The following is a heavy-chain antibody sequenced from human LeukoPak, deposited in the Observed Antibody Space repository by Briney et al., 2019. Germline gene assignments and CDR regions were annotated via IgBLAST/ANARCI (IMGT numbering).Heavy chain of an antibody. CDR1: GDSIGRSSYF. CDR3: TRDMEYPGAGFDL. V-gene: IGHV4-39*07. D-gene: IGHD2/OR15-2a*01. Sequence: SQTLSLTCTVSGDSIGRSSYFWAWIRQPPGKGLEWIGSVYSSGSTYYNPSLRSQITISVDTSKNQFSLKLTSVSAADTAMYYCTRDMEYPGAGFDLWGQGIPVTVSS. J-gene: IGHJ4*02. CDR2: VYSSGST.